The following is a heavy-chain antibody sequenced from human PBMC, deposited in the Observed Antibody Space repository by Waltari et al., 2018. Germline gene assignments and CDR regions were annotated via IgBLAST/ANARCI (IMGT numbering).Heavy chain of an antibody. J-gene: IGHJ4*02. Sequence: EVQLLESGGGLVQPGGSLRLSCTASGLSFSTYGMTWVRQAPGKGLEWVSSISPNSISTYYADSVKGRFTISRDNSKSTVILQLSSLRVEDTAIYYCASGTSDWGQGTLVTVSS. CDR3: ASGTSD. CDR1: GLSFSTYG. D-gene: IGHD1-7*01. CDR2: ISPNSIST. V-gene: IGHV3-23*01.